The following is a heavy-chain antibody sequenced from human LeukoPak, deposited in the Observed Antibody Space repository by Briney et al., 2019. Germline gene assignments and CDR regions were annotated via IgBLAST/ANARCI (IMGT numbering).Heavy chain of an antibody. Sequence: SVKVSCKASGGTFSSYAISWVRQAPGQGLEWMGGIIPIFGTANYAQKFQGRVTMTRNTSISTAYMELSSLRSEDTAVYYCARRSIAARQGIDYWGQGTLVTVSS. V-gene: IGHV1-69*05. CDR2: IIPIFGTA. CDR3: ARRSIAARQGIDY. D-gene: IGHD6-6*01. J-gene: IGHJ4*02. CDR1: GGTFSSYA.